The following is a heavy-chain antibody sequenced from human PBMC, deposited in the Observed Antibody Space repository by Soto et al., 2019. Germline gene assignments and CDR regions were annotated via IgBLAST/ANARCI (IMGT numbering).Heavy chain of an antibody. CDR2: ISAYNGNT. V-gene: IGHV1-18*01. CDR1: GYTFTSYG. D-gene: IGHD1-26*01. Sequence: QVQLVQSGAAVKKPGASVKASCKASGYTFTSYGISWVRQAPGQGPEWMGWISAYNGNTKYAQKLQGRVTTTTDTSTSSAYMELRSLRSDDTAVYYCARDLGGSYYAPVDYWGQGTLVTVSS. J-gene: IGHJ4*02. CDR3: ARDLGGSYYAPVDY.